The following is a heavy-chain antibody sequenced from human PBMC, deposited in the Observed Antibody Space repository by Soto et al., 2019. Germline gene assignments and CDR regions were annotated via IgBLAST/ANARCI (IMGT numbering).Heavy chain of an antibody. V-gene: IGHV4-59*01. CDR3: ARWLRQRHPDV. J-gene: IGHJ6*04. CDR2: IYYSGST. D-gene: IGHD5-12*01. CDR1: GGSISSYY. Sequence: SETLSLTCTVSGGSISSYYWSWIRQPPGKGLEWIGYIYYSGSTNYNPSLKSRVTISVDTSKNQFSLKLSSVTAADTAVYYCARWLRQRHPDVWGKGTTVTVSS.